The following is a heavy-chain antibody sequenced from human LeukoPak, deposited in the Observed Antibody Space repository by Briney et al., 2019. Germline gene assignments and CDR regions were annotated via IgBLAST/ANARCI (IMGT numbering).Heavy chain of an antibody. CDR2: ISSSGSTI. CDR1: GFTSSSYE. V-gene: IGHV3-48*03. Sequence: GGSLRLSCAASGFTSSSYEMNWVRQAPGKGLEWVSYISSSGSTIYYADSVKGRFTISRDNAKNSLYLQMNSLRAEDTAVYYCARARFGELSDWGQGTLVTVSS. D-gene: IGHD3-10*01. CDR3: ARARFGELSD. J-gene: IGHJ4*02.